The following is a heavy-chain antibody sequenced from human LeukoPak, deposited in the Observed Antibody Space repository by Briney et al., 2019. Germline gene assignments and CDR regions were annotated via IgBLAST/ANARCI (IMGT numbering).Heavy chain of an antibody. Sequence: GGSPRLSCAASGFTFSDYYMSRIRQAPGKGLEWVSYISSSSSYTNYADSVKGRFTISRDNAKNSLYLQMNSLRAEDTAVYYCARGSPLAVAENWFDPWGQGTLVTVSS. CDR3: ARGSPLAVAENWFDP. D-gene: IGHD6-19*01. V-gene: IGHV3-11*06. CDR2: ISSSSSYT. CDR1: GFTFSDYY. J-gene: IGHJ5*02.